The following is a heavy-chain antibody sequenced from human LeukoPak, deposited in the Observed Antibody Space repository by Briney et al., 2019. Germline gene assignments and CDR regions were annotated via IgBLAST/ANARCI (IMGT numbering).Heavy chain of an antibody. D-gene: IGHD4-23*01. CDR2: IYTSGST. CDR3: ARMTTVVTPGYFDY. V-gene: IGHV4-59*10. J-gene: IGHJ4*02. Sequence: TSETLSLTCAVYGGSISSYYWSWIRQPAGKGLEWIGRIYTSGSTNYNPSLKSRVTMSVDTSKNQFSLKLSSVTAADTAVYYCARMTTVVTPGYFDYWGQGTLVTVSS. CDR1: GGSISSYY.